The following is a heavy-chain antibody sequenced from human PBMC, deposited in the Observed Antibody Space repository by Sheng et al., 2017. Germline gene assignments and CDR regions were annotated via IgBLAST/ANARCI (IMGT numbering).Heavy chain of an antibody. CDR1: GYTFTDYD. Sequence: QVQLVQSGAEVKQPGASVKVSCKTSGYTFTDYDINWVRQATGQGLEWMGWVNPNSGHTGYAQKFHGRVTITRDTSISTAYMEISSLRLDDSAVYYCARSSSGFDHWGQGTLVIVSS. V-gene: IGHV1-8*03. CDR3: ARSSSGFDH. J-gene: IGHJ4*02. CDR2: VNPNSGHT. D-gene: IGHD6-19*01.